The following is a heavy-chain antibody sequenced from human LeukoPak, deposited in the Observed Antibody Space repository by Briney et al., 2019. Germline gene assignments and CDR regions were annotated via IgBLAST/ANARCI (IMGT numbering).Heavy chain of an antibody. CDR2: ISSSSSTI. D-gene: IGHD2-15*01. CDR1: GFTFSSYS. Sequence: GGSLRLSRAASGFTFSSYSMNWVRQAPGKGLEWVSYISSSSSTIYYADSVKGRFTISRDNAKNSLYLQMNSLRAEDTAVYYCARVDYCSGGSCYSGDYWGQGTLVTVSS. V-gene: IGHV3-48*04. J-gene: IGHJ4*02. CDR3: ARVDYCSGGSCYSGDY.